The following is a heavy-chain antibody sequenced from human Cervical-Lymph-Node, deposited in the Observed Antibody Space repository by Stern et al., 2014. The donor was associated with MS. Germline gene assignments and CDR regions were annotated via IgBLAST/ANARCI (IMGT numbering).Heavy chain of an antibody. J-gene: IGHJ6*02. D-gene: IGHD1-20*01. V-gene: IGHV1-69*01. CDR2: IIPIFGTA. CDR3: ARDIPPIITGTTSGMDV. CDR1: GGTFSSYA. Sequence: QVQLVESGAEVKKPGSSVKVSCKASGGTFSSYAISWVRQAPGQGLEWMGGIIPIFGTANYAQKFQGRVTITADESTGTAYMELSSLRSEDTAVYYCARDIPPIITGTTSGMDVWGQGTTVTVSS.